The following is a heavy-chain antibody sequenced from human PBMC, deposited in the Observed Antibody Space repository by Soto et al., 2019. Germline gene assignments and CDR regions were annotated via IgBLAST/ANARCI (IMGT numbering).Heavy chain of an antibody. CDR2: INPNSGGT. V-gene: IGHV1-2*04. CDR3: ARGEVAGPEPKSYYYYGMDV. J-gene: IGHJ6*02. Sequence: QVQLVQSGAEVKKPGASVKVSCKASGYTFTGYSMHWVLQAPGQGLEWMGWINPNSGGTNYAQKFQGWVTMTRDTSISTAYMELSRLRSDDTAVYYCARGEVAGPEPKSYYYYGMDVWGQGTTVTVSS. D-gene: IGHD6-19*01. CDR1: GYTFTGYS.